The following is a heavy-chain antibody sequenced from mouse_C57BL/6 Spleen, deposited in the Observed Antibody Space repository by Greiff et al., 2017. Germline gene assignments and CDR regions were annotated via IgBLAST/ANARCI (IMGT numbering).Heavy chain of an antibody. J-gene: IGHJ2*01. CDR3: ATGPYSNYDY. CDR2: INPYNGGT. CDR1: GYTFTDYY. D-gene: IGHD2-5*01. V-gene: IGHV1-19*01. Sequence: EVQLQQSGPVLVKPGASVKMSCKASGYTFTDYYMNWVKQSHGKSLEWIGVINPYNGGTSYNQKFKGKATLTVDKSSSTAYVELNSLTSADSAVYYCATGPYSNYDYWGQGTTLTVSS.